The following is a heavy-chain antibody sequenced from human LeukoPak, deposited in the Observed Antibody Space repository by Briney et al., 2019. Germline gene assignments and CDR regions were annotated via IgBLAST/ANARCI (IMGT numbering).Heavy chain of an antibody. CDR3: ARLLRGHDAFDI. D-gene: IGHD2-8*01. Sequence: SETLSLTCTVSGGSISSYYWGWIRQPPGKGLEWIGYIYYSGSTNYNPSLKSRVTISVDTSKNQFSLKLSSVTAADTAVYYCARLLRGHDAFDIWGQGTMVTVSS. CDR1: GGSISSYY. CDR2: IYYSGST. V-gene: IGHV4-59*01. J-gene: IGHJ3*02.